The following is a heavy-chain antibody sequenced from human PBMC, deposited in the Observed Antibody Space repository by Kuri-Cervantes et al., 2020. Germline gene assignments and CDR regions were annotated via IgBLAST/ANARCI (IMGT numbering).Heavy chain of an antibody. V-gene: IGHV3-30*03. CDR2: ISYDGSNK. D-gene: IGHD3-10*01. CDR1: GFTFSSYG. Sequence: GGSLRLSCAASGFTFSSYGMHWVRQAPGKGLEWVAVISYDGSNKYYADSVKGRFTISRDNSKNTLYLQMNSLRVEDTGVYYCATDGSHYDVDHWGQGTQVTVSS. J-gene: IGHJ4*02. CDR3: ATDGSHYDVDH.